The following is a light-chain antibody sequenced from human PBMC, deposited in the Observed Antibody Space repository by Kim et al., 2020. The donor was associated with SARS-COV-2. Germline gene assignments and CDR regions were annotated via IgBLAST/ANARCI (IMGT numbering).Light chain of an antibody. CDR1: KLGDKY. Sequence: SYELTQPPSVSVSPGQTASITCSGDKLGDKYACWYQQKPGQSPVLVIYQDSKRPSGIPERFSGSNSGNTGTLTISGTQAMDEADYYCQAWDSSTALVFGG. V-gene: IGLV3-1*01. J-gene: IGLJ2*01. CDR3: QAWDSSTALV. CDR2: QDS.